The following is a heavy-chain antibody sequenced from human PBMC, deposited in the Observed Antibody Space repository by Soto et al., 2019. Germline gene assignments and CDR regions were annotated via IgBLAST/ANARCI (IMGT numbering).Heavy chain of an antibody. CDR1: GVSISSGNW. J-gene: IGHJ4*02. CDR2: IFHDGTA. Sequence: SETLSLTCAVSGVSISSGNWCTWVRQTPQRGLEYIGEIFHDGTANYYPSFERRVAISVDTSKNQFSLKLTSVTAADTAIYFCARLVYDTRLNYMYFDFWGQGALVTVSS. CDR3: ARLVYDTRLNYMYFDF. V-gene: IGHV4-4*02. D-gene: IGHD2-8*01.